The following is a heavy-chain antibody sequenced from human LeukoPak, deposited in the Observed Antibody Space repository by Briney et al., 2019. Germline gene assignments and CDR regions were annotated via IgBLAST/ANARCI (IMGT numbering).Heavy chain of an antibody. J-gene: IGHJ1*01. V-gene: IGHV6-1*01. CDR1: GDSVSSDSAA. D-gene: IGHD2-8*02. Sequence: SQTLSLTCAISGDSVSSDSAAWNWVRLSPSRGLEWLGRTYYRSRWYSHYSVSVKSRITINPDTSRNQFSLLLNSVTPEDTAVYYCARGPGYFQYWGRGTLVTVSS. CDR3: ARGPGYFQY. CDR2: TYYRSRWYS.